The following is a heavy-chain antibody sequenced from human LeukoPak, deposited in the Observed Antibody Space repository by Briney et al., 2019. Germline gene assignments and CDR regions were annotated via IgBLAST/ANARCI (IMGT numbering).Heavy chain of an antibody. D-gene: IGHD3-22*01. CDR2: VNPNSGGT. CDR1: GYTFTGYY. V-gene: IGHV1-2*02. J-gene: IGHJ3*02. Sequence: ASVKVSCKASGYTFTGYYIHWVRQAPGQGLEWMGWVNPNSGGTNFAQNFQGRVTMTRDTSISTGYMEPSRLRSDDTAVYYCAREYSDSSGYTLPFDIWGQGTMVTVSS. CDR3: AREYSDSSGYTLPFDI.